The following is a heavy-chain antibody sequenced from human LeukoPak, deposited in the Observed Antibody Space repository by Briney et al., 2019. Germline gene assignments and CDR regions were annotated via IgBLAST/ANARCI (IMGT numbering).Heavy chain of an antibody. V-gene: IGHV3-7*01. Sequence: QTGGSLRLSCAASGFTFSSYWMSWVRQAPGKGLEWVANIKQDGSEKYYVDSVKGRSTISRDNAKNSLYLQMNCLRAEDTAVYYCVYGGSYYVAWGQGTLVTVSS. CDR1: GFTFSSYW. D-gene: IGHD3-10*01. J-gene: IGHJ5*02. CDR2: IKQDGSEK. CDR3: VYGGSYYVA.